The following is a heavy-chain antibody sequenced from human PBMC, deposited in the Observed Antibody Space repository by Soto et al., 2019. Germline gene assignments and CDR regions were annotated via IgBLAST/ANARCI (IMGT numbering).Heavy chain of an antibody. Sequence: QITLKESGPTLVQPTQTLTLTCSFSGFSLSTSRVGVGWIRQPPGGALEWLAVIYWDNDDRYNPSLRSRLTVFKDTSKNPVVLTMTNIDPLHTATFYCARVAIKYGGVTHIDAFNVWGQGTVVTVSS. V-gene: IGHV2-5*02. J-gene: IGHJ3*01. CDR1: GFSLSTSRVG. D-gene: IGHD3-16*01. CDR2: IYWDNDD. CDR3: ARVAIKYGGVTHIDAFNV.